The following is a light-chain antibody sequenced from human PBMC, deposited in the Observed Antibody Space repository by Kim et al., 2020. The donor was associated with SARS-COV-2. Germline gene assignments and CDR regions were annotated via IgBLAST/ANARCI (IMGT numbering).Light chain of an antibody. Sequence: RQRVTISCSGSSSNIGNNAVNWYQQLPGKAPKLLIYYDDLLPSGVSDRFSGSKSGTSASLAISGLQSEDEVDYYCAAWDDSLNGPVFGGGTQLTVL. J-gene: IGLJ2*01. V-gene: IGLV1-36*01. CDR1: SSNIGNNA. CDR3: AAWDDSLNGPV. CDR2: YDD.